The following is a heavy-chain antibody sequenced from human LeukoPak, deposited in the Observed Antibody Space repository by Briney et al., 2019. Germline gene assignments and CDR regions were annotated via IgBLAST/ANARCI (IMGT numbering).Heavy chain of an antibody. CDR2: IRYDGSNK. D-gene: IGHD1-26*01. CDR3: ARDRELWNWFDP. CDR1: GFTFSSYG. J-gene: IGHJ5*02. V-gene: IGHV3-30*02. Sequence: GGSLRLSCAASGFTFSSYGMHWVRQAPGKGLEWVTFIRYDGSNKYYADSVKGRFTISRDNSKNTLYLQMNSLTAADTAVYYCARDRELWNWFDPWGQGTLVTVSS.